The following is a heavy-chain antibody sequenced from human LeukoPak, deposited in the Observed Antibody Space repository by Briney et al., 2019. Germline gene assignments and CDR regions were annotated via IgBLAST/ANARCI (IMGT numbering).Heavy chain of an antibody. J-gene: IGHJ6*03. V-gene: IGHV1-69*05. Sequence: GASVKVSCKASGGTFSSYAISWVRQAPGQGLEWMGGIIPIFGTANYAQKFQGRVTITTDESTSTAYMELSSLRSEDTAVYYCARTTSYCSSTSCPRHYYYYYMDVWGKGTTVTVSS. CDR3: ARTTSYCSSTSCPRHYYYYYMDV. CDR2: IIPIFGTA. CDR1: GGTFSSYA. D-gene: IGHD2-2*01.